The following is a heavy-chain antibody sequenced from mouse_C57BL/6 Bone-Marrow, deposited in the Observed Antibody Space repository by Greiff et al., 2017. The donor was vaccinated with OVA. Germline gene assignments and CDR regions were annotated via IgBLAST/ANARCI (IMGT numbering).Heavy chain of an antibody. CDR1: GFTFSSYA. V-gene: IGHV5-4*01. J-gene: IGHJ2*01. CDR2: ISDGGSYT. CDR3: ARDFYYFDY. Sequence: EVKLMESGGGLVKPGGSLKLSCAASGFTFSSYAMSWVRQTPEKRLEWVATISDGGSYTYYPDNVKGRFTISRDNAKNNLYLQMSHLKSEDTAMYYCARDFYYFDYWGQGTTLKVSS.